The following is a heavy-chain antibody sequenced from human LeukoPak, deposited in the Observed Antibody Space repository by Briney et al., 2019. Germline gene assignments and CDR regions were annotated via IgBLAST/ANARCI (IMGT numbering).Heavy chain of an antibody. CDR2: ISYDGSDK. CDR1: GFTFSSYG. J-gene: IGHJ4*02. D-gene: IGHD3-9*01. Sequence: PGGSLRLSCAASGFTFSSYGMHWVRQAPGKGLEWVAVISYDGSDKYYADSVKGRFTISRDNSGNTLSLQMNSLRAEDTAIYYCARDFHYFFDYCGQGTLVTVSS. CDR3: ARDFHYFFDY. V-gene: IGHV3-30*03.